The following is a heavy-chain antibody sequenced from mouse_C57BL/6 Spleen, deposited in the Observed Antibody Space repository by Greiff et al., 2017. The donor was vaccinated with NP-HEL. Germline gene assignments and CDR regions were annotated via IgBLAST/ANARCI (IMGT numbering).Heavy chain of an antibody. CDR3: AREGVYYGSSWFAY. J-gene: IGHJ3*01. CDR1: GYTFTSYW. CDR2: IDPSDSET. V-gene: IGHV1-52*01. Sequence: QVQLQQPGAELVRPGSSVKLSCKASGYTFTSYWMHWVKQRPIQGLEWIGNIDPSDSETHYNQKFKDKATLTVDKSSSTAYMQLSSLTSEDSAVYYCAREGVYYGSSWFAYWGQGTLVTVSA. D-gene: IGHD1-1*01.